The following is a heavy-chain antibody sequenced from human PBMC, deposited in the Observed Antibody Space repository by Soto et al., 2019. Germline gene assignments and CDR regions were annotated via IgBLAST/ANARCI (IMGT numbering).Heavy chain of an antibody. J-gene: IGHJ4*02. CDR2: ISYDGSNT. Sequence: GGALRVSCVASGFTFSRYGMHWVRQAPGKGLEWVAIISYDGSNTYYADSVKGRFTISRDNSKNTLYLQMNSLRAEDTSVYYCAKEGGLSGSYYISSSYYFDYWGQGT. CDR3: AKEGGLSGSYYISSSYYFDY. CDR1: GFTFSRYG. D-gene: IGHD1-26*01. V-gene: IGHV3-30*18.